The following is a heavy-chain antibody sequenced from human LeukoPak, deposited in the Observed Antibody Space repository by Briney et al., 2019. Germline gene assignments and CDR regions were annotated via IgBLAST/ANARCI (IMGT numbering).Heavy chain of an antibody. V-gene: IGHV4-31*03. CDR1: GGSISGDN. J-gene: IGHJ4*02. CDR3: ARSNGSGRFDY. Sequence: SETLSLTCTVSGGSISGDNWSWIRQHPGKGLEWIGYIYYSGSTYYNPSLKSRVTISVDTSKNQFSLKLSSVTAADTAVYYCARSNGSGRFDYWGQGTLVTVSP. CDR2: IYYSGST. D-gene: IGHD3-10*01.